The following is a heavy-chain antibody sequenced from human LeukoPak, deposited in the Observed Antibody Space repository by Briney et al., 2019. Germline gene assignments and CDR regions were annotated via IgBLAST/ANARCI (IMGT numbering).Heavy chain of an antibody. J-gene: IGHJ4*02. CDR3: AKGMARYCSGGSCPRAFDY. Sequence: GGSLRLSCAASGFTFSNCGMGWVRQAPGKGLEWVSVISGSAGSTYYADSVRGRFTISRDNSRNTLFLQMNSLRDEDTAVYYCAKGMARYCSGGSCPRAFDYWGQGSLVTVSS. V-gene: IGHV3-23*01. D-gene: IGHD2-15*01. CDR1: GFTFSNCG. CDR2: ISGSAGST.